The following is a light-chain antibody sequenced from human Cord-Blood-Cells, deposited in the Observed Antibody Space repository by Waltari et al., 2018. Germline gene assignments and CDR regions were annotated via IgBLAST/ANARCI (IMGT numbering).Light chain of an antibody. Sequence: DIQMTQSPSPLSASVGDRVPLTCRASQSISSCLAWYQQKPGKAPKLLIYKASSLESGVPSRFSGSGSGTEFTLTISSLQPDDFATYYCQQYNSYSRTFGQGTKVEIK. CDR3: QQYNSYSRT. CDR1: QSISSC. J-gene: IGKJ1*01. CDR2: KAS. V-gene: IGKV1-5*03.